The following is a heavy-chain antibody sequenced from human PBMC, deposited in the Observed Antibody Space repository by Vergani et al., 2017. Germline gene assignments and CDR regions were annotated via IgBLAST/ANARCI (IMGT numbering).Heavy chain of an antibody. CDR1: GGSFSSYY. Sequence: QVQLQQWGAGLLKPSETLSLTCAVYGGSFSSYYWSWIRQPAGKGLEWIGRIYTSGSTNYNPSLKSRVTMSVDTSKNQFSLKLSSVTAADTAVYYCARASGSYYDSHDAFDIWGQGTMVTVSS. D-gene: IGHD3-22*01. CDR2: IYTSGST. J-gene: IGHJ3*02. CDR3: ARASGSYYDSHDAFDI. V-gene: IGHV4-59*10.